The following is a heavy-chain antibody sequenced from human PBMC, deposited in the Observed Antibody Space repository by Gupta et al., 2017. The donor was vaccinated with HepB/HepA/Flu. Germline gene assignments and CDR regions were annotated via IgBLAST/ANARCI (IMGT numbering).Heavy chain of an antibody. CDR3: ARVGGSSSWGLGY. CDR1: GFTFSSSE. Sequence: EVQLVESGGGVVQPGGSLRLSCAASGFTFSSSEMNWVRQAPGKGLEWVSYMSSSGSTIYYADSVKGRFTIARDNAKNSLYLQMNSLRAEDTAVYYCARVGGSSSWGLGYWGQGTLVTVSS. V-gene: IGHV3-48*03. CDR2: MSSSGSTI. D-gene: IGHD6-13*01. J-gene: IGHJ4*02.